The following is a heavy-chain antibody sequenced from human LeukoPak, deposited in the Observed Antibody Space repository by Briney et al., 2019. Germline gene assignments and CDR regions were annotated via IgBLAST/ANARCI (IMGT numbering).Heavy chain of an antibody. J-gene: IGHJ4*02. D-gene: IGHD6-13*01. CDR1: GGSISSYY. Sequence: SETLSLTCTVSGGSISSYYWSWIRQPPGKGLEWIGYVSYSGSTDYNPSLRSRVTISVDTSKNQFSLKLVSMTAADTAVYYCTRKYSSTWSFDYWGQGTLVTVSS. CDR3: TRKYSSTWSFDY. CDR2: VSYSGST. V-gene: IGHV4-59*08.